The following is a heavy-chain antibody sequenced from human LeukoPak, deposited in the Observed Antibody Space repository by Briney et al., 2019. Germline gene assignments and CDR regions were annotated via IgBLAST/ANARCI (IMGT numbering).Heavy chain of an antibody. CDR1: GGSINSFF. CDR2: IYYNGNA. CDR3: ARKLYDSNGYSDY. D-gene: IGHD3-22*01. J-gene: IGHJ4*02. V-gene: IGHV4-59*01. Sequence: PSETLSLTCTVSGGSINSFFWSWIRQPPGKGLEWIGYIYYNGNANYNPSLKSRVTMSVDTSKNQLSLKLTSVTAADTAVYYCARKLYDSNGYSDYWGQGTLVTVSS.